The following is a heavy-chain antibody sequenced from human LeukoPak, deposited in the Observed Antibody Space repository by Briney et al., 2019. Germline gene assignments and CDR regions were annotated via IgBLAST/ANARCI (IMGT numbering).Heavy chain of an antibody. CDR2: IYYSGST. CDR1: GGSISSYY. Sequence: SETLSLTCTVSGGSISSYYWSWIRQPPGKGLEWIGYIYYSGSTNYNPSLKSRVTISVDTSRNQFSLKLSSVTAADTAVYYCARSYYYGMDVWGQGTTVTVSS. J-gene: IGHJ6*02. CDR3: ARSYYYGMDV. V-gene: IGHV4-59*08.